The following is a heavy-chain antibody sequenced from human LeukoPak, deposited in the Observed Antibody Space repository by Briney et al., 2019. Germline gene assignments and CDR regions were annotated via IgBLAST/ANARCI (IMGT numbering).Heavy chain of an antibody. CDR3: ARPRRYDYIWGSYRYRTDALDI. CDR1: GGSFSGYY. Sequence: PSETLSLTCAVYGGSFSGYYWSWIRQPPGKGLEWIGEINHSGSTNYNPSLKSRVTISVDTSKNQFSLKLSSVTAADTAVYYCARPRRYDYIWGSYRYRTDALDIWGQGTMVTVSS. J-gene: IGHJ3*02. V-gene: IGHV4-34*01. CDR2: INHSGST. D-gene: IGHD3-16*02.